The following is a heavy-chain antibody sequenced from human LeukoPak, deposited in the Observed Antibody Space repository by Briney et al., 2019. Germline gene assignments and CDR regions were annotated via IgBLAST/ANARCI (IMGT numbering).Heavy chain of an antibody. CDR2: IYSSGST. J-gene: IGHJ4*02. Sequence: GGSLRLSCATSGFSVRTNYMSWVRQAPGKGLEWVSVIYSSGSTYYPDSVKGRLTITRDDSQNTLDLQMNSLRAEDTAVYYCARITSKVSLGGGWYFDYWGQGTVVTVFS. CDR1: GFSVRTNY. V-gene: IGHV3-66*01. D-gene: IGHD6-19*01. CDR3: ARITSKVSLGGGWYFDY.